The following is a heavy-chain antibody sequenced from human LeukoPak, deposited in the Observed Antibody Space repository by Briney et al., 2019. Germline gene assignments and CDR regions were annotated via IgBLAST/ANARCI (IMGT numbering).Heavy chain of an antibody. CDR1: GGTFSSYA. D-gene: IGHD4-23*01. CDR3: ARGWLAETTVVTPYNY. J-gene: IGHJ4*02. V-gene: IGHV1-69*13. Sequence: SVKVSCKASGGTFSSYAISWVRQAPGQGLEWMGGIMPIFGTANYAQRFQGRVTITAVESLSTAYMELSSLRSEDTAAYYCARGWLAETTVVTPYNYWGQGTLVTVSS. CDR2: IMPIFGTA.